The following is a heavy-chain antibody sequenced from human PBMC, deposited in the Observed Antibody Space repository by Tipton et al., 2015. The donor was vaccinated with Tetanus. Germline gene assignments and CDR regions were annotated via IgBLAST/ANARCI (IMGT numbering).Heavy chain of an antibody. Sequence: TLSLTCTVSGGSISSGGYYWGWIRQHTGKGLEWIRDIYYSGSTYYYPSLKSRVTISVDTSKNQLSLKLNSVTAADTAVYFCARDQARGARGWNYFDYWGQGTLVTVSS. CDR1: GGSISSGGYY. V-gene: IGHV4-31*03. CDR2: IYYSGST. CDR3: ARDQARGARGWNYFDY. J-gene: IGHJ4*02. D-gene: IGHD1-26*01.